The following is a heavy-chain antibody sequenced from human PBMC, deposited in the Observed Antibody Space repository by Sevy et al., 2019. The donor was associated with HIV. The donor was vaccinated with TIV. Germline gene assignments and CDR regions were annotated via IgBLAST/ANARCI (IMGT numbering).Heavy chain of an antibody. CDR1: GFTFSSYW. Sequence: GSLRLSCAASGFTFSSYWMSWVRQAPGKGLEWVANIKQDGSEKYYVDSVKGRFTISRDNAKNSLYLQMNSLRAEDTAVYYCAREVWSWYREDAFDIWGQGTMVTVSS. D-gene: IGHD6-13*01. J-gene: IGHJ3*02. CDR3: AREVWSWYREDAFDI. CDR2: IKQDGSEK. V-gene: IGHV3-7*01.